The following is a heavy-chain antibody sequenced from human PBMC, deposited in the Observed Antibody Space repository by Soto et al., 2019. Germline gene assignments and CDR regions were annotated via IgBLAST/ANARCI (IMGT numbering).Heavy chain of an antibody. D-gene: IGHD4-17*01. CDR1: AGSISTVASY. V-gene: IGHV4-39*01. CDR2: IFYRGLP. Sequence: TLTLTCTVSAGSISTVASYWRWIRQPPGPGLGRIGSIFYRGLPYYNPSLKSRVTISVDTSKNQFSLKLSPVTAADTAVYYCASLYGDYVPYWGQGTLVTVSS. CDR3: ASLYGDYVPY. J-gene: IGHJ4*02.